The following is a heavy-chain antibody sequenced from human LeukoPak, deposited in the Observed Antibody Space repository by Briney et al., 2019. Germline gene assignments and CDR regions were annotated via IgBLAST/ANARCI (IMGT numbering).Heavy chain of an antibody. V-gene: IGHV3-23*01. J-gene: IGHJ4*02. CDR1: GFTFSSSA. CDR2: ISGGGGGT. Sequence: GGSLRLSCATSGFTFSSSAMSWVRQPPGKGLAWVSTISGGGGGTYYADSVKGRFTISRDNSKNTLYLQMNSLRAEDTAVYYCAREGVGTSRWHGRGAFDNWGQGTLVTVSS. D-gene: IGHD1-26*01. CDR3: AREGVGTSRWHGRGAFDN.